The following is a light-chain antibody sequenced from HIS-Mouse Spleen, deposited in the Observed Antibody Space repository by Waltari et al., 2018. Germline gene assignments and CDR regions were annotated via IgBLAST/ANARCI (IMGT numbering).Light chain of an antibody. CDR2: EGS. CDR1: SSDVGSYNL. V-gene: IGLV2-23*01. Sequence: QSALTQPASVSGSPGQSITISCTGTSSDVGSYNLVSWYQQHPGKAPKLMIYEGSKRPSGVSNRFSGSKSGNTASLTIPGLQAEDEADYYCCSYAGSNWVFGGGTKLTVL. J-gene: IGLJ3*02. CDR3: CSYAGSNWV.